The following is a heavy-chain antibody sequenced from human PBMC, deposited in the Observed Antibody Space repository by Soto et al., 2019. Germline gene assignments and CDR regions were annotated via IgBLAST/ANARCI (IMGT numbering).Heavy chain of an antibody. CDR1: GFTFSSYG. CDR3: AKVKAKRGYSYGNLDY. CDR2: ISYDGSNK. D-gene: IGHD5-18*01. V-gene: IGHV3-30*18. J-gene: IGHJ4*02. Sequence: GGSLRLSCAASGFTFSSYGMHWVRQAPGKGLEWVAVISYDGSNKYYADSVKGRFTISGDNSKNTLYLQMNSLRAGDTAVYYCAKVKAKRGYSYGNLDYWGQGTLVTVSS.